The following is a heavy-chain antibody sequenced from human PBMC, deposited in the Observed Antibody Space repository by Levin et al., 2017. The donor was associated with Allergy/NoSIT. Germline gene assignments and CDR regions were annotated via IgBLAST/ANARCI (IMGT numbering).Heavy chain of an antibody. D-gene: IGHD3-10*01. J-gene: IGHJ4*02. CDR3: AHGSGSYYSFDY. CDR1: GFTFDDYA. V-gene: IGHV3-9*01. Sequence: SLKISCAASGFTFDDYAMHWVRQAPGKGLEWVSGISWNSGSIGYADSVKGRFTISRDNAKNSLYLQMNSLRAEDTALYYCAHGSGSYYSFDYWGQGTLVTVSS. CDR2: ISWNSGSI.